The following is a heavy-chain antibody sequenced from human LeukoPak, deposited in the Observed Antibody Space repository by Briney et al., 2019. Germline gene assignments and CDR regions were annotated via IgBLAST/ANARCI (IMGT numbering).Heavy chain of an antibody. D-gene: IGHD2-2*02. V-gene: IGHV1-46*01. Sequence: ASVKVSCKASGYTFSSYYMHWVRQALGEGLEWMGIINPSGGSTSYAQKFQGRVTMTRDMSTSTVHMEFSSLRSEDTAVYYCARVAAEVVGVPGAIGFGWLRRDYYYMDVWGKGTPVTVSS. CDR2: INPSGGST. CDR1: GYTFSSYY. J-gene: IGHJ6*03. CDR3: ARVAAEVVGVPGAIGFGWLRRDYYYMDV.